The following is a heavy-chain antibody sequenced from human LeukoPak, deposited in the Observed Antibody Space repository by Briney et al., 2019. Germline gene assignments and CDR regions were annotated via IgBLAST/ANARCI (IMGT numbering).Heavy chain of an antibody. Sequence: ASVKVSCKASGYTFTGYYMDWVRQAPGQGLEWMGWINPNSGGTNYAQKFQGRVTMTRDTSISTAYMELSRLRSDDTAVYYCARERIAVADTDAFDIWGQGTMVTVSS. V-gene: IGHV1-2*02. CDR3: ARERIAVADTDAFDI. J-gene: IGHJ3*02. D-gene: IGHD6-19*01. CDR2: INPNSGGT. CDR1: GYTFTGYY.